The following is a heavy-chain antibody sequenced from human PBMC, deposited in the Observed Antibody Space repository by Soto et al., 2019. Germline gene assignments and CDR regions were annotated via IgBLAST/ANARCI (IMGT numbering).Heavy chain of an antibody. CDR2: ISYDGSNK. J-gene: IGHJ6*02. CDR3: AKDLSDSSGYYYYYGMDV. CDR1: GFTFSSYG. D-gene: IGHD3-22*01. Sequence: GGSLRLSCAASGFTFSSYGMHWVRQAPGKGLEWVAVISYDGSNKYYADSVKGRFTISRDNSKNTLYLQMNSLGAEDTAVYYCAKDLSDSSGYYYYYGMDVWGQGTTVTVSS. V-gene: IGHV3-30*18.